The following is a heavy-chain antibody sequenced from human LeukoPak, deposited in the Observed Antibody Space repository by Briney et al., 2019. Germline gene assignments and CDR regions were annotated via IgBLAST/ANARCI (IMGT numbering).Heavy chain of an antibody. D-gene: IGHD6-13*01. J-gene: IGHJ4*02. CDR3: ARQGSSSWLYYFDY. CDR2: ITFSGGT. Sequence: PSETLSLTCTVSGGSISSSNWNWIRQAPGKGLEWIGYITFSGGTNYNPSLGSRVTISLDMSKNQFSLKLTSVTAADTAIYYCARQGSSSWLYYFDYWGQGTLVTVSS. V-gene: IGHV4-59*01. CDR1: GGSISSSN.